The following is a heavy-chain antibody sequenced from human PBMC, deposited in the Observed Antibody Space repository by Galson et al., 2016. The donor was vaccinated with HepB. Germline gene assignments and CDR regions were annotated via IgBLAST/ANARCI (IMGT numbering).Heavy chain of an antibody. Sequence: SLRLSCATSGFTFSNFWMTWVRQAPGRGLEWVANINQDGSKKNYLDSVKGRFTISRDNAKNSLYLQMNSLRVEDTAVYYCADPPLGFWGQGTLVTVSS. D-gene: IGHD3-10*01. V-gene: IGHV3-7*03. CDR2: INQDGSKK. CDR1: GFTFSNFW. CDR3: ADPPLGF. J-gene: IGHJ4*02.